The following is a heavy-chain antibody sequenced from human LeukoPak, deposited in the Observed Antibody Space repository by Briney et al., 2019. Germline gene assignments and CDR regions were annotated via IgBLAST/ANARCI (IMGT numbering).Heavy chain of an antibody. V-gene: IGHV1-69*05. CDR1: GGTFISYA. J-gene: IGHJ3*02. D-gene: IGHD2-2*01. CDR3: ATLSAAPVGAFDI. CDR2: IIPIFGTA. Sequence: SVKVSCKASGGTFISYAISWVRQAPGQGLEWMGGIIPIFGTANYAQKFQGRVTITTDESTSTAYMELSSLRSEDTAVYYCATLSAAPVGAFDIWGQGTMVSVSS.